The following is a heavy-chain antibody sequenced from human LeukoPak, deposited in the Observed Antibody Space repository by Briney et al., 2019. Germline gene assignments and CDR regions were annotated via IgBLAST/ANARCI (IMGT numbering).Heavy chain of an antibody. J-gene: IGHJ4*02. CDR1: GFTFSSYW. CDR2: IKQDGSEK. V-gene: IGHV3-7*01. CDR3: ARDFVPGSPDYFDF. Sequence: GGSLRLSCAASGFTFSSYWMSWVRQAPGKGLEWVANIKQDGSEKYYVDSVKGRFTISRDNAKNSLYLQMNSLRAEDTALYYCARDFVPGSPDYFDFWGQGTLVTVSS. D-gene: IGHD3-10*01.